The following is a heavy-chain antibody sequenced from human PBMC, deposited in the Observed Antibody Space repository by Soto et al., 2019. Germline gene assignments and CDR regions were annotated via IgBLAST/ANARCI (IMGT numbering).Heavy chain of an antibody. Sequence: QVQLVESGGGLVKPGGSLRLSCAASGFTFSDYYMSWIRQAPGKGLEWVSYISSSSSYTNYADSVKGRFTISRDNAKNSLYLQMNSLRAEDTAVYYCASWVTKGKEYYFDYWGQGTLVTVSS. V-gene: IGHV3-11*05. CDR3: ASWVTKGKEYYFDY. CDR1: GFTFSDYY. D-gene: IGHD2-21*02. CDR2: ISSSSSYT. J-gene: IGHJ4*02.